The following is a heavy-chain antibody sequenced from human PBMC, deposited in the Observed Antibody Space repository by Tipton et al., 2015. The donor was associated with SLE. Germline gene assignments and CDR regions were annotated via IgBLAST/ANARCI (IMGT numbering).Heavy chain of an antibody. V-gene: IGHV4-4*07. CDR1: GGSISSYY. J-gene: IGHJ4*02. D-gene: IGHD6-13*01. CDR2: IDTSGST. CDR3: ARHYMQQLSDFDY. Sequence: TLSLTCTVSGGSISSYYWSWIRQPAGQGLEWIWRIDTSGSTNYNPSLQSRVTISVDTSKNQFSLKLSSVTATDTAVYYCARHYMQQLSDFDYWGQGTLVTVSS.